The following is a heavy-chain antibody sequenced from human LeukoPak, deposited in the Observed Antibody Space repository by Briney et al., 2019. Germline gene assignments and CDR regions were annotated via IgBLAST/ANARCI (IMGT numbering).Heavy chain of an antibody. CDR1: GLTLSSFE. CDR3: ARFVAGAGINGHWFDP. V-gene: IGHV3-48*03. D-gene: IGHD6-19*01. CDR2: ISSRGGTI. Sequence: GGSLRPSCAASGLTLSSFEMNWVRQAPGKGREWVPYISSRGGTIYYADLVKGGFTIPRATAKHSLSRQMNSLSAEDTAVYYCARFVAGAGINGHWFDPWGQGTLVTVSS. J-gene: IGHJ5*02.